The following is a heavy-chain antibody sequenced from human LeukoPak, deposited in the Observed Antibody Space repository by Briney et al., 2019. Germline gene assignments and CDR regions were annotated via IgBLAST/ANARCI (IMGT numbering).Heavy chain of an antibody. D-gene: IGHD2-2*01. J-gene: IGHJ4*02. V-gene: IGHV1-2*06. CDR2: INPNSGGA. CDR1: GYTFTDYY. Sequence: ASVKVSCKASGYTFTDYYMHWVRQAPGQGLEWMGRINPNSGGANYAQNFQGRVTMTRDTSISTAYMELSRLRSDDTAVYYCARDRVGWSSSMSCLFDYWGQGTLVTVSS. CDR3: ARDRVGWSSSMSCLFDY.